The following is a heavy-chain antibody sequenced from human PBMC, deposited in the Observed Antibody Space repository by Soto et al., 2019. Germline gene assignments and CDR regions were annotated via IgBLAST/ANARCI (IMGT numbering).Heavy chain of an antibody. CDR2: ISYDGSNK. Sequence: QVQLVESGGGVVQPGRSLRLSCAASGFTFSSYGMHWVRQAPGKGLEWVAVISYDGSNKYYADSVKGRFTISRDNSKNTLYLQMNSLRAEDTAVYYCAKDIVSIVVVTVTLYYYYGMDVWGQGTTVTVSS. CDR3: AKDIVSIVVVTVTLYYYYGMDV. D-gene: IGHD2-21*02. J-gene: IGHJ6*02. V-gene: IGHV3-30*18. CDR1: GFTFSSYG.